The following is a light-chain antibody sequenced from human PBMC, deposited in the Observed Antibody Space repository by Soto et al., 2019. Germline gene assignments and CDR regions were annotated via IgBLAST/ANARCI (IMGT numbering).Light chain of an antibody. CDR2: GAS. CDR3: QQYYDWPIT. J-gene: IGKJ5*01. CDR1: QSVSSN. V-gene: IGKV3-15*01. Sequence: EIVMTQSPATLSVSPWERATLSFRASQSVSSNLAWYQQKPGQAPRLLIYGASTRATGIPARFSGSGSGTEFTLTISSLQSEDFAVYYCQQYYDWPITFGQGTRLEIK.